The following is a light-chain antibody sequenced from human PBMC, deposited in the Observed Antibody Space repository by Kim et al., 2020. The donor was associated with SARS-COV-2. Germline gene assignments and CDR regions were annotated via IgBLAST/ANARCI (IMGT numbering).Light chain of an antibody. V-gene: IGLV3-1*01. J-gene: IGLJ3*02. CDR3: QAWDSSTVV. CDR1: KLGYKF. CDR2: QDN. Sequence: SVSPGQTASIPCSGDKLGYKFACWYQQKPGQSPVLVIYQDNTRPSGIPERFSGSNSGNTATLTISGTQAMDEADYYCQAWDSSTVVFGGGTQLTVL.